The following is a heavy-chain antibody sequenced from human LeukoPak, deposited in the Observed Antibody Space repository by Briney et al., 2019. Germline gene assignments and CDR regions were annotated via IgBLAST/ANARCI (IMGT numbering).Heavy chain of an antibody. D-gene: IGHD1-26*01. CDR3: AKEVGYGMDV. Sequence: GGSLRLSCAASGFTFRSYWMHWVRQAPGKGLEWVSRVIRDGSFTNYADSVKGRFTISRDNAKNTLYLQMNTLRAEDTAVYYCAKEVGYGMDVWGQGTTATVSS. CDR1: GFTFRSYW. V-gene: IGHV3-74*01. CDR2: VIRDGSFT. J-gene: IGHJ6*02.